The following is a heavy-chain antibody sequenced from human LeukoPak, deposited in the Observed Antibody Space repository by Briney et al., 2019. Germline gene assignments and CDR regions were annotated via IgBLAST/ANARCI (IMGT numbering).Heavy chain of an antibody. J-gene: IGHJ3*02. CDR3: ARGGRYCTNGVCYYAAFDI. D-gene: IGHD2-8*01. Sequence: SETLSLTCTVSGGSISSSSYYWGWIRQPPGKGLEWIGSIYYSGSTYYNPSLKSRVTISVDTSKNQFSLKLSSVTAADTAVYYCARGGRYCTNGVCYYAAFDIWGQGTMVTVSS. CDR1: GGSISSSSYY. CDR2: IYYSGST. V-gene: IGHV4-39*07.